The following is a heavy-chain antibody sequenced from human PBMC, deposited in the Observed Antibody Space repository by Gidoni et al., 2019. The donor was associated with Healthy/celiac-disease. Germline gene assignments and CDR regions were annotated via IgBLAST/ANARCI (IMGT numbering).Heavy chain of an antibody. CDR3: ARRRSGSYNYYYYGMDV. Sequence: EVQLVQSGAEVKKPGESLRISCKGSGYSFPSYWISWVRQMPGKGLEWMGRIDPSDSYTNYSPSFQGHVTISADKSISTAYLQWSSLKASDTAMYYCARRRSGSYNYYYYGMDVWGQGTTVTVSS. V-gene: IGHV5-10-1*03. J-gene: IGHJ6*02. D-gene: IGHD1-26*01. CDR1: GYSFPSYW. CDR2: IDPSDSYT.